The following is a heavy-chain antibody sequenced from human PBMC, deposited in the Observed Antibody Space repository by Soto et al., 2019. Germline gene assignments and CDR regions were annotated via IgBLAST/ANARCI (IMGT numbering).Heavy chain of an antibody. CDR2: IVPVFGRP. CDR1: GGSFSNFG. D-gene: IGHD5-12*01. Sequence: SVKVSCKASGGSFSNFGISWVRQAPGQGLEWMGGIVPVFGRPNYAQRFRGRLTITADESTSTGYMELISLRSDDTAVYYCAREGSGYNFWGQGPQVTVSS. V-gene: IGHV1-69*13. J-gene: IGHJ4*02. CDR3: AREGSGYNF.